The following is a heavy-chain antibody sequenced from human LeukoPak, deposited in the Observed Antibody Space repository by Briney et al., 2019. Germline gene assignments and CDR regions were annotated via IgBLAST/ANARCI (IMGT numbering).Heavy chain of an antibody. D-gene: IGHD3-10*01. Sequence: SVTVSCKASGGTFSSYAISWVRQAPGQGLEWMGRIIPILGIADYAQKFQGRVTITADKSTSTAYMELSSLRSEDTAVYYCARERSGFGSDYWGQGTLVTVSS. CDR1: GGTFSSYA. CDR3: ARERSGFGSDY. V-gene: IGHV1-69*04. J-gene: IGHJ4*02. CDR2: IIPILGIA.